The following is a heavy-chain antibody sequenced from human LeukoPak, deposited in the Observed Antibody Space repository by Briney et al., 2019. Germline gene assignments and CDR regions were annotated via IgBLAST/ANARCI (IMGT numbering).Heavy chain of an antibody. CDR1: GFTVSNNC. Sequence: GGSLRLSCAASGFTVSNNCMSWVRQAPGKGLECVSVIYSGGNTYYADSVKGRFTVSRDNSKNTLYLQMNSLRAEDTAVYYCARAYSRDAFDIWGQGTMVTVSS. CDR2: IYSGGNT. J-gene: IGHJ3*02. CDR3: ARAYSRDAFDI. D-gene: IGHD2-15*01. V-gene: IGHV3-66*01.